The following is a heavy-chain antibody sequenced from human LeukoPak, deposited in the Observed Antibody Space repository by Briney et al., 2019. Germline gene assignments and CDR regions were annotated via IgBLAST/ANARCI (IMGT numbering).Heavy chain of an antibody. CDR3: ARALISSGWYHIGGSAEYFQP. J-gene: IGHJ1*01. CDR1: GYTFTGYY. V-gene: IGHV1-2*02. CDR2: INPNSGGT. D-gene: IGHD6-19*01. Sequence: GAAVKVPCKASGYTFTGYYMHWVRQAPGQGLEWMGWINPNSGGTNYAREVQGRVTMTRDTSISTAYMELSRLRSEDTAVYYCARALISSGWYHIGGSAEYFQPWGQGTLVTVSS.